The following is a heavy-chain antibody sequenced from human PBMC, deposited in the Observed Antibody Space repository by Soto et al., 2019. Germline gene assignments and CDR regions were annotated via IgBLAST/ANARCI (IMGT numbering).Heavy chain of an antibody. CDR1: GGSISSGDYS. CDR2: IYRGGST. Sequence: SETLSLTCAVSGGSISSGDYSWSWIRQPPGKGLEWIGYIYRGGSTYFNPSLKSRVTISVDRSKNQFSLKLSSVTAADTAVYYCARSVFPWGQGTLVTVSS. CDR3: ARSVFP. J-gene: IGHJ5*02. V-gene: IGHV4-30-2*01.